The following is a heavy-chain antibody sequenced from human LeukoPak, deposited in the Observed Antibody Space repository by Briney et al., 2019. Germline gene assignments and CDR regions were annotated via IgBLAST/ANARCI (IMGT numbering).Heavy chain of an antibody. V-gene: IGHV3-21*01. D-gene: IGHD6-19*01. CDR3: ACAGSGLY. J-gene: IGHJ4*02. CDR2: ISASSSFI. CDR1: GFTFSRYR. Sequence: GGSLRLSCAASGFTFSRYRMNWVRQAPGKGLEGVSSISASSSFIYYADSLKGRFTISRDNAKNSLYLQMNSLRAEDTAVYYCACAGSGLYWGQGTLVTVSS.